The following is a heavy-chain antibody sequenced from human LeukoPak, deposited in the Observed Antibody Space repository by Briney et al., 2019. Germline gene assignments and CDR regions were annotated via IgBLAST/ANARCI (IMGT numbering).Heavy chain of an antibody. D-gene: IGHD2-2*02. J-gene: IGHJ5*02. CDR2: ISAYNGNT. CDR1: GYTFTSYG. V-gene: IGHV1-18*01. CDR3: ARVVGYCSSTSCYIGWFDP. Sequence: ASVKVSCKASGYTFTSYGISWVRQAPGQGLVWMGWISAYNGNTNYAQKLQGRVTMTTDTSTSTAYMELRSLRSDDTAVYYCARVVGYCSSTSCYIGWFDPWGQGTLVTVSS.